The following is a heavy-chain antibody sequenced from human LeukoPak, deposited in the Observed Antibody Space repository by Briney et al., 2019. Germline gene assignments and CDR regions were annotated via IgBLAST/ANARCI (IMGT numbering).Heavy chain of an antibody. D-gene: IGHD3-3*01. V-gene: IGHV4-30-4*08. J-gene: IGHJ6*03. CDR1: GGSISSGDYY. CDR3: ASYEYYDFWSGYQDYYYMDV. CDR2: IYYSGST. Sequence: SQTLSLTCTVSGGSISSGDYYWSWIRQPPGKGLVWIGYIYYSGSTYYNPSLKSRVTISVDTSKNQFSLKLSSVTAADTAVYYCASYEYYDFWSGYQDYYYMDVWGKGTTVTVSS.